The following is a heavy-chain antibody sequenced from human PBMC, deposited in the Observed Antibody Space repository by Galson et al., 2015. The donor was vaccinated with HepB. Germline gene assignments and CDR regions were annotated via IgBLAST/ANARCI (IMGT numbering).Heavy chain of an antibody. D-gene: IGHD6-13*01. Sequence: SLRLSCAASGFTFDDYAMHWVRQAPGKGLEWVSGISWNSGSIGYADSVKGRFTISRDNAKNSLYLQMNSLRAEDTALYYCAKGVAAAAWLYMDVWGKGTTVTVSS. V-gene: IGHV3-9*01. CDR1: GFTFDDYA. J-gene: IGHJ6*03. CDR3: AKGVAAAAWLYMDV. CDR2: ISWNSGSI.